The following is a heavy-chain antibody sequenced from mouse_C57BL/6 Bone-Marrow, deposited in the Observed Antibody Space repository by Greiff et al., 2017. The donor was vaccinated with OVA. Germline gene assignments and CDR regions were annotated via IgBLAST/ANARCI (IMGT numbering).Heavy chain of an antibody. CDR3: TTLLYYYAMDY. V-gene: IGHV14-4*01. CDR2: IDPENGDT. D-gene: IGHD1-1*02. CDR1: GFNIKDDY. Sequence: VQLQQSGAELVRPGASVKLSCTASGFNIKDDYMHWVKQRPEQGLEWIGWIDPENGDTEYASKFQGKATITADTSSNTAYLQLSSLTSEDTAVYCCTTLLYYYAMDYWGQGTSVTVSS. J-gene: IGHJ4*01.